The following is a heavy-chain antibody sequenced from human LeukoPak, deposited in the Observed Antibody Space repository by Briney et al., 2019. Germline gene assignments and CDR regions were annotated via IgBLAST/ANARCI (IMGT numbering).Heavy chain of an antibody. CDR3: ARAARDDWVDP. CDR1: GGSFSGYY. CDR2: INHGGRT. J-gene: IGHJ5*02. Sequence: SETLSLTCAVYGGSFSGYYWSWIRQPPGKGLEWIGEINHGGRTNYNPSLKSRVTISVDTSKNQFSLKLSSVTAADTAVYYCARAARDDWVDPWGQGTLVTVSS. V-gene: IGHV4-34*01.